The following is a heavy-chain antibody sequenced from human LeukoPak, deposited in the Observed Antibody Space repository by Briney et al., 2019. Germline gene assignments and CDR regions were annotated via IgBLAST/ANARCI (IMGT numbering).Heavy chain of an antibody. D-gene: IGHD3-10*01. J-gene: IGHJ6*03. CDR1: GGSISSGSYY. Sequence: SETLSLTCTVSGGSISSGSYYWSWIRQPAGKGLEWIGRIYTSGSTNYNPSLKSRVTISVDTSKNQFSLKLSSVTAADTAVYYCARSPGSLYYYYYMDVWGKGTTVTVSS. CDR3: ARSPGSLYYYYYMDV. CDR2: IYTSGST. V-gene: IGHV4-61*02.